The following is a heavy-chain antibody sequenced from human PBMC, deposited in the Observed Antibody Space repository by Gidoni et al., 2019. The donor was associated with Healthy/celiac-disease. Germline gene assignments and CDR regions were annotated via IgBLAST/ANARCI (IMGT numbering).Heavy chain of an antibody. D-gene: IGHD3-16*02. CDR3: ARGYRLYYYYGMDV. V-gene: IGHV3-33*01. CDR2: IWYDGSNK. J-gene: IGHJ6*02. CDR1: GFTFSSYG. Sequence: QVQLVESGGGVVQPGRSLRLSCAASGFTFSSYGMHWVRQAPGKGLEWVAVIWYDGSNKYYADSVKGRFTISRDNSKNTLYLQMNSLRAEDTAVYYCARGYRLYYYYGMDVWGQGTTVTVSS.